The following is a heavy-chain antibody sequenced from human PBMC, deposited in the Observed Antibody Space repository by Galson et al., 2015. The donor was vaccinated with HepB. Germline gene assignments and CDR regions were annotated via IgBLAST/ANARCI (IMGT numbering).Heavy chain of an antibody. D-gene: IGHD5-18*01. V-gene: IGHV3-23*01. Sequence: SLRLSCAASGFTFSSYAMSWVRQAPGKGLEWVSAISGSGGSTYYADSVKGRFTISRDNSKNTLYLQMNSLRAEDTAVYYCAKDVDTAMVIMGYSSGWWRPGGAFDIWGQGTMVTVSS. CDR1: GFTFSSYA. CDR3: AKDVDTAMVIMGYSSGWWRPGGAFDI. CDR2: ISGSGGST. J-gene: IGHJ3*02.